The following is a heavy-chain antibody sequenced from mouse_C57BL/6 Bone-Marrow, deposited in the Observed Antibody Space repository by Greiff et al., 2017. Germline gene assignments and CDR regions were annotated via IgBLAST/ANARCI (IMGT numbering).Heavy chain of an antibody. J-gene: IGHJ2*01. CDR1: GYTFTSYW. CDR3: AIRVITTVVRFDY. Sequence: QVQLQQPGAELVKPGASVKVSCKASGYTFTSYWMHWVKQRPGQGLEWIGRIHPSDSDTNYNQKFKGKAKLTVDKSSSTAYMQLSSLTSEDSAVYYCAIRVITTVVRFDYWGQGTTLTVSS. CDR2: IHPSDSDT. V-gene: IGHV1-74*01. D-gene: IGHD1-1*01.